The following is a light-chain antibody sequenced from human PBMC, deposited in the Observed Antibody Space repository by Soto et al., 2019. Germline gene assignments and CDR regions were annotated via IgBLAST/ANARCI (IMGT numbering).Light chain of an antibody. CDR3: GSYAGTKNFVV. J-gene: IGLJ2*01. Sequence: QSVLTQPPSASGTPGQRVTISCSGSSSNIGSNYVYWYQQLPGTAPKLLIYSNNQRPSGVPDRFSGSKSGTSASLAISGLRSEDEADYFCGSYAGTKNFVVFGGGTKVTVL. CDR1: SSNIGSNY. CDR2: SNN. V-gene: IGLV1-47*02.